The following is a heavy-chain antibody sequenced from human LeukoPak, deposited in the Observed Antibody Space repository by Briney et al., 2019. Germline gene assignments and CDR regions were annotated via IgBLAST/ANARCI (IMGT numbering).Heavy chain of an antibody. CDR1: GGTFKSYA. CDR2: VIPLLGVA. CDR3: ARDRYGDGFAHFDY. Sequence: ASVKVSCKASGGTFKSYAFNWVRRAPGQGLEWVGRVIPLLGVANYAQKFQGRVTVTADKSTSTAYMELSSLRSEDTAVYYCARDRYGDGFAHFDYWGQGALVTVSS. D-gene: IGHD5-24*01. J-gene: IGHJ4*02. V-gene: IGHV1-69*04.